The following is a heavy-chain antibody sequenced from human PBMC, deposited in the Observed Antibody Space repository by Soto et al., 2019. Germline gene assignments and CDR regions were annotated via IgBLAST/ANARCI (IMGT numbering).Heavy chain of an antibody. Sequence: SVKVSCKASGVTFSSYTISWVRQAPGQWLEWMGRIIPILGIANYAQKFQGRVTITADKSTSTAYMELSSLRSEDTAVYYCARVSSGSTDIDYWGQGTLVTVSS. CDR2: IIPILGIA. D-gene: IGHD6-19*01. V-gene: IGHV1-69*02. CDR3: ARVSSGSTDIDY. J-gene: IGHJ4*02. CDR1: GVTFSSYT.